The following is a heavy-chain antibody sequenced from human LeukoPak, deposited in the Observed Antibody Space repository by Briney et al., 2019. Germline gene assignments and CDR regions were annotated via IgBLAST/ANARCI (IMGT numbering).Heavy chain of an antibody. Sequence: GRSLRLSCAASGFTFSSYGMHWVRQAPGKGLEWVAVISYDGSNKYYADSVKGRFTISRDNSKNTLYLQMSSLRAEDTAVYYCAKDTSGWYMTFDYWGQGTLVTVSS. V-gene: IGHV3-30*18. D-gene: IGHD6-19*01. CDR1: GFTFSSYG. CDR3: AKDTSGWYMTFDY. CDR2: ISYDGSNK. J-gene: IGHJ4*02.